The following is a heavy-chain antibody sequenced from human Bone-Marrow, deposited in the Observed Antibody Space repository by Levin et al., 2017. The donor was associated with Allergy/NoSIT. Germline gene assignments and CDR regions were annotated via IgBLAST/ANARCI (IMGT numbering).Heavy chain of an antibody. V-gene: IGHV1-69*01. CDR2: FIPGSGTA. CDR1: GGTFSTSV. J-gene: IGHJ6*02. CDR3: HYFGLDV. Sequence: KISCKASGGTFSTSVISWVRQAPGQGLEWMGGFIPGSGTANYPQKFQDRVTITADDSTSTAYMELSTLRSDDTAVYFCHYFGLDVWGQGTTVTVSS.